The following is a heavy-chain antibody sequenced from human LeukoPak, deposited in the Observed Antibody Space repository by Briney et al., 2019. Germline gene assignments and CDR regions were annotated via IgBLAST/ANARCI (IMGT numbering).Heavy chain of an antibody. J-gene: IGHJ4*02. V-gene: IGHV3-11*04. CDR1: GFTFSDYY. CDR3: ARGQRRHIDMAPSFDY. D-gene: IGHD5-24*01. Sequence: GSLRLSCAASGFTFSDYYMSWIRQAPGKGLEWVSYISSSGSTIYYADSVKGRFTISRDNAKNSLYLQMNSLRGEDTAVYSCARGQRRHIDMAPSFDYWGQGTLVTVSS. CDR2: ISSSGSTI.